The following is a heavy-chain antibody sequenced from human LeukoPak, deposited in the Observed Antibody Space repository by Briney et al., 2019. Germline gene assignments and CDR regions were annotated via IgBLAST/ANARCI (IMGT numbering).Heavy chain of an antibody. CDR2: IYYSGST. CDR3: WGATLADAFDI. CDR1: GGSISSYY. Sequence: SETLSLTCTVSGGSISSYYWSWIRQPPGKGLEWIGYIYYSGSTNYNPSLKSRVTISVDTSKNNFSLKLSSVPAADTAVYYCWGATLADAFDIWGQGTMVTVSS. V-gene: IGHV4-59*01. D-gene: IGHD3-16*01. J-gene: IGHJ3*02.